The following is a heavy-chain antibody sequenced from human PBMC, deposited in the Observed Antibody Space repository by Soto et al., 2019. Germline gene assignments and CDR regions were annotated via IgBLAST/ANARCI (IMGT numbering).Heavy chain of an antibody. CDR2: IKSKTDGGTI. J-gene: IGHJ4*02. V-gene: IGHV3-15*07. CDR3: VREMSGAFDY. D-gene: IGHD3-10*01. Sequence: SGGSLRLSCAASGFTFRNARMDWVRQAPGKGLEWVGLIKSKTDGGTIDYAAPVKGRFTILRDDLRNTVYLQMNSLKAEDTALYYCVREMSGAFDYWGQGTPVTVSS. CDR1: GFTFRNAR.